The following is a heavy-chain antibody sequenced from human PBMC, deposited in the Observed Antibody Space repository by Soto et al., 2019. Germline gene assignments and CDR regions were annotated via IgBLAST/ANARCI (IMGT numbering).Heavy chain of an antibody. Sequence: QVQLQESGPGLVKPSQTLSLTCTVSGGSISSGGYYWSWIRQHPGKGLEWIGYIYYSGSTYYNPALKSRVTISVDTSKNQFSLKLSSVTAADTAVYYCARTQWETQRRGMDVWGQGTTVTVSS. V-gene: IGHV4-31*03. CDR2: IYYSGST. CDR1: GGSISSGGYY. CDR3: ARTQWETQRRGMDV. J-gene: IGHJ6*02. D-gene: IGHD1-26*01.